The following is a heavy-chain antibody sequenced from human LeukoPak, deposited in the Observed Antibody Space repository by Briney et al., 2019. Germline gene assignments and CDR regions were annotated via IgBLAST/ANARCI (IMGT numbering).Heavy chain of an antibody. CDR2: ITGNSRII. V-gene: IGHV3-48*04. CDR1: GFSFNSYA. D-gene: IGHD1/OR15-1a*01. CDR3: AGVSGGRTEYFDS. J-gene: IGHJ4*02. Sequence: GGSLRLSCAASGFSFNSYAMNWVRQAPGVGLQWISYITGNSRIIYYADSVKGRFTISRDNAKTSLYLQMNSLRAEDTAVYYCAGVSGGRTEYFDSWGQGTLVTVSS.